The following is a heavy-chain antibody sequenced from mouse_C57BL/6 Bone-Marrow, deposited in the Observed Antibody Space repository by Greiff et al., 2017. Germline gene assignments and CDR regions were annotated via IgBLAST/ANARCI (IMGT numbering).Heavy chain of an antibody. V-gene: IGHV14-4*01. Sequence: VQLQQSGAELVRPGASVKLSCTASGFNIKDDYMHWVKQRPEQGLEWIGWIDPENGDTEYASKFQGKATITADTSSNTAYLQLSSLTSEDTAVYYCTADLDGYFYAIDYWGPGTSVTVSS. CDR1: GFNIKDDY. J-gene: IGHJ4*01. CDR2: IDPENGDT. D-gene: IGHD2-3*01. CDR3: TADLDGYFYAIDY.